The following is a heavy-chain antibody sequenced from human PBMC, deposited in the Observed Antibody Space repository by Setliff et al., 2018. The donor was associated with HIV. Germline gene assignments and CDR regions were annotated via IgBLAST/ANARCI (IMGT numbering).Heavy chain of an antibody. CDR1: GLTFTNAW. Sequence: GGSLRLSCEASGLTFTNAWMSWVRQAPGKGLEWVGRIKTKTDGGTTGYAAPVKGRFTISRDDSKATLYLQMNSLKTEDTAVYYCTTNLEPIDYWGQGTLVTVSS. J-gene: IGHJ4*02. CDR3: TTNLEPIDY. V-gene: IGHV3-15*01. CDR2: IKTKTDGGTT.